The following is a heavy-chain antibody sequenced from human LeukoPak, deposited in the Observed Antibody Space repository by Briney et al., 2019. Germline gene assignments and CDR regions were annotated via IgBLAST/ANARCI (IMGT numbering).Heavy chain of an antibody. CDR1: GGSISTYY. D-gene: IGHD1-26*01. J-gene: IGHJ4*02. CDR3: ARDLGVGTTPFDY. CDR2: ISTSGST. Sequence: SETLSLTCTVSGGSISTYYWNWIRQPAGKGLEWIGRISTSGSTNYNPSLRSRVTMSVDTSKAQFSLKLNSVTAADTAVYYCARDLGVGTTPFDYWGQGTLVTVSS. V-gene: IGHV4-4*07.